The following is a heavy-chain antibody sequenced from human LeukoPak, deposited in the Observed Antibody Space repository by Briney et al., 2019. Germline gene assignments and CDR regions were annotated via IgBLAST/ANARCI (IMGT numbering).Heavy chain of an antibody. V-gene: IGHV3-30*19. Sequence: GGSLRLSCAASGLTFSSYGMHWVRQAPGKGLEWVAVISYDGSNKYYADSVKGRFTISRDNSKNTLYLQMNTLGAEDTAVYYCAKGVKRIVVVTAQHYFDYWGQGTLVTVSS. CDR1: GLTFSSYG. CDR2: ISYDGSNK. CDR3: AKGVKRIVVVTAQHYFDY. D-gene: IGHD2-21*02. J-gene: IGHJ4*02.